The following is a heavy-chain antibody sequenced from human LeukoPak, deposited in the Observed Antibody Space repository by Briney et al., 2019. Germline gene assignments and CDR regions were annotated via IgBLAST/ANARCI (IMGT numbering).Heavy chain of an antibody. Sequence: SETLSLTCTVSGASLSRHYWRWIRQPPGKRLEWIGYVSYTGRTKYNPSLQSRVTISIDTSKSQFSLKLTSVTSAYTAVESCARLLDNDISGDPDTFDVWGQGTTVIVSS. D-gene: IGHD3-22*01. CDR3: ARLLDNDISGDPDTFDV. CDR1: GASLSRHY. CDR2: VSYTGRT. V-gene: IGHV4-59*11. J-gene: IGHJ3*01.